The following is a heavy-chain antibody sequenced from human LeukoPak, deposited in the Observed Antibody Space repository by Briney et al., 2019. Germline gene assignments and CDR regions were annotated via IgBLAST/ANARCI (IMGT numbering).Heavy chain of an antibody. CDR3: ARGHYGSGSYPDY. CDR1: GYTFTGYY. D-gene: IGHD3-10*01. Sequence: GASVKVSCKASGYTFTGYYMHWVRQAPGQGLEWMGWINPNSGGTNYAQKFQGRVTMTRDTSISTAYMELSRLRSDDTAVYYCARGHYGSGSYPDYWGQGTLVTVSS. J-gene: IGHJ4*02. CDR2: INPNSGGT. V-gene: IGHV1-2*02.